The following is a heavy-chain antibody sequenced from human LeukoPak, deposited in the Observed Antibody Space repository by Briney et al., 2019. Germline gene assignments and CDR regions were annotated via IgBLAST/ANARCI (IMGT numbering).Heavy chain of an antibody. CDR1: GGSFSGYY. CDR3: ARGRKWELKKKYRVWFDP. CDR2: INHSGST. V-gene: IGHV4-34*01. Sequence: SETLSLTCAVYGGSFSGYYWSWIRQPPGKGLEWIGEINHSGSTNYNPSLKSQVTISVDTSKNQFSLKLSSVTAADTAVYYYARGRKWELKKKYRVWFDPWGQGTLVTVSS. D-gene: IGHD1-26*01. J-gene: IGHJ5*02.